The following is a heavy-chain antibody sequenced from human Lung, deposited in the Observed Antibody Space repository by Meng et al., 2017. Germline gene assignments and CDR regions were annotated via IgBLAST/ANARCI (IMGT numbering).Heavy chain of an antibody. V-gene: IGHV1-2*06. J-gene: IGHJ4*02. CDR3: ARDEDISAAGKLFGDY. CDR1: GYNFPDYW. D-gene: IGHD6-13*01. CDR2: IDPKSGDT. Sequence: QVTWVQAGAEVKKPGASVKVSCKPSGYNFPDYWLHWVRRAPGQGLEWMGRIDPKSGDTHYAQRFQGRVTMTGDTSISTAYMELSGLRSDDTAMYYCARDEDISAAGKLFGDYWGQGTLVTVSS.